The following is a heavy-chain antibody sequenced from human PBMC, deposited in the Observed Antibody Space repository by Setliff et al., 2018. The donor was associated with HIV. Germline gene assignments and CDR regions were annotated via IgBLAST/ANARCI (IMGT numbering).Heavy chain of an antibody. CDR2: VYYSGST. J-gene: IGHJ5*02. CDR3: ARHRSYGDYDPNWFDP. Sequence: SETLSLTCTVSGGSISSASYFWGWIRQSPGRGLEWIGSVYYSGSTYYNPSLRSRITISVDMSKNQFSLKLTSVTAADTAIYYCARHRSYGDYDPNWFDPWGRGTRVTVSS. V-gene: IGHV4-39*01. D-gene: IGHD4-17*01. CDR1: GGSISSASYF.